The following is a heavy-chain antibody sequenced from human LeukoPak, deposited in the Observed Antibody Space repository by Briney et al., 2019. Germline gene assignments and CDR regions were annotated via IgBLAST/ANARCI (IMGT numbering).Heavy chain of an antibody. J-gene: IGHJ3*02. CDR2: ISGSGGST. D-gene: IGHD3-10*01. CDR3: AKDVLLWFGELFSAFDI. Sequence: GGSLRLSCAASGFTFSSYAMSWVRQAPGKGLEWVSAISGSGGSTYYADSVKGRFTISRDNSKNTLYLQMNSLRAEGTAVYYCAKDVLLWFGELFSAFDIWGQGTMVTVSS. CDR1: GFTFSSYA. V-gene: IGHV3-23*01.